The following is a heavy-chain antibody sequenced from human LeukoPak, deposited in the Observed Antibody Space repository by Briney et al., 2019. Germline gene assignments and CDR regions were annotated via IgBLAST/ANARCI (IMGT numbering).Heavy chain of an antibody. CDR1: GFTYSSYS. V-gene: IGHV3-49*03. CDR3: TRVSTKDYGDYSDYDWFDP. J-gene: IGHJ5*02. D-gene: IGHD4-17*01. Sequence: GGALRLSCAASGFTYSSYSMNWFRQAPGKGLEWVGFIRSKAYGGTTEYAASVKGRFTISRDDSKSIAYLHMNSLKTEDTAVYYCTRVSTKDYGDYSDYDWFDPWGQGTLVTVSS. CDR2: IRSKAYGGTT.